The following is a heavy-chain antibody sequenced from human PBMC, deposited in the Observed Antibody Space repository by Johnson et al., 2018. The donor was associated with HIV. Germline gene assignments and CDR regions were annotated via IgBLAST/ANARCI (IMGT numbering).Heavy chain of an antibody. CDR3: AKAILYSSSWFLDAFDI. V-gene: IGHV3-11*04. Sequence: QMLLVESGGGLVQPGGSLRLSCAASGFTFSDYYMSWIRQAPGKGLEWVSYISSSGSTIYYADSVKGRFTISRDNAKNSLYLQMNSLRAEDTAGYYCAKAILYSSSWFLDAFDIWGQGTMVTVSS. D-gene: IGHD6-13*01. CDR2: ISSSGSTI. CDR1: GFTFSDYY. J-gene: IGHJ3*02.